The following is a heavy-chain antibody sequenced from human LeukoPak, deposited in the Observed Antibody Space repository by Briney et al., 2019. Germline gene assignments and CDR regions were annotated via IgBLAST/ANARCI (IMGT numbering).Heavy chain of an antibody. V-gene: IGHV1-2*02. CDR1: GYTFTNYY. CDR2: INPNGGGT. Sequence: GASVKVSCKASGYTFTNYYIHWVRQAPGQGLQWMGWINPNGGGTNYAQKFQGRVTMTSDTSITTAYMELSRLRSDDTAMYYCARGGSLVFGVLNDWGQGTLVTVSS. J-gene: IGHJ4*02. D-gene: IGHD3-16*01. CDR3: ARGGSLVFGVLND.